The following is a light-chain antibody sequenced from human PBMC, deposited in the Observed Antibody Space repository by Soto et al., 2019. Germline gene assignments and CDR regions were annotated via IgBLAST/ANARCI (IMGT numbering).Light chain of an antibody. CDR3: SSYSDTSTFVV. V-gene: IGLV2-14*03. J-gene: IGLJ2*01. Sequence: VLTQPASVSDSPGQSITISCTGTSSDIGTYNYVSWYQQHPGRAPKLMIYDVINRPSGVSNRFSGSKSGNTASLTISGLQAEDEADYYCSSYSDTSTFVVFGGGTKVTVL. CDR2: DVI. CDR1: SSDIGTYNY.